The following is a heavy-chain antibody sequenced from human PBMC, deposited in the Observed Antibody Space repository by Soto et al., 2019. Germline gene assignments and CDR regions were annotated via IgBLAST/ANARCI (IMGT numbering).Heavy chain of an antibody. CDR3: ARDERYNWLDP. D-gene: IGHD6-25*01. Sequence: VASVKVSCKASGFTFTNSAVQWARQARGQRLEWIGWIVVGSGNTNAADNFLERVTFTRDMSTSTAYMELSGLRSEDTAVYFCARDERYNWLDPWGQGSLVTVSS. CDR1: GFTFTNSA. V-gene: IGHV1-58*01. CDR2: IVVGSGNT. J-gene: IGHJ5*02.